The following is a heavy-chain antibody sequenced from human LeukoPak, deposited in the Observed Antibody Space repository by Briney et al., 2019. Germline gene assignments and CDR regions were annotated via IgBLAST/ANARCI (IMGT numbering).Heavy chain of an antibody. CDR3: ARDTYYYGSGSYHFDY. CDR1: GVTFSSYS. CDR2: ICSSSYI. J-gene: IGHJ4*02. V-gene: IGHV3-21*01. Sequence: GGSLRLSCAASGVTFSSYSMNWVRQAPGERLGRVSSICSSSYIYYTDSVKGRFTISRDNAKTSLYLQMNSLRAEDTAVYYCARDTYYYGSGSYHFDYWGQGTLVTVSS. D-gene: IGHD3-10*01.